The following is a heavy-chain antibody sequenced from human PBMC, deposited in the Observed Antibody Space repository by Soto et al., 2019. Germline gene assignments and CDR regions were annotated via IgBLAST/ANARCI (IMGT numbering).Heavy chain of an antibody. CDR1: GYTFTSYG. CDR3: ARVAVAGPVGHDFGY. Sequence: QVQLVQSGAEVKKPGASVKVSCKASGYTFTSYGISWVRQAPGQGLEWMGWISAYNGNTNYAQKLQGRVTMTTDTSTSTAYMEQRSLRADHTAVYYCARVAVAGPVGHDFGYWGQGTLVTVSS. D-gene: IGHD6-19*01. J-gene: IGHJ4*02. CDR2: ISAYNGNT. V-gene: IGHV1-18*01.